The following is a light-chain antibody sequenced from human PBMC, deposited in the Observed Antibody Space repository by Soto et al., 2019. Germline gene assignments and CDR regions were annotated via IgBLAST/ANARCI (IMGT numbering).Light chain of an antibody. CDR2: GNS. CDR1: SSNIGAGYD. Sequence: QSVLTQPPSVSAAPGQRVTLSCTGSSSNIGAGYDVHWYQQLPGTAPKLLIYGNSNRPSGVPDRFSGSKSGTSASLAITGLQAEDEADYYCQSYDSSRFWVFGGGTKLTVL. CDR3: QSYDSSRFWV. V-gene: IGLV1-40*01. J-gene: IGLJ3*02.